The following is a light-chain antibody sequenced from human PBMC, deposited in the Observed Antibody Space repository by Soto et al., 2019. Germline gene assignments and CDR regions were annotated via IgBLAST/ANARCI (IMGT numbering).Light chain of an antibody. Sequence: QSVLTQPPSASGSPVQSVTISCTGTSSDVGGYIYVSWYQHHPGKAPKLMIYEVSNRPSGVPDRFSGSKSGNTASLTVSGLQAEDEDDYYCNSYAGSNNLVFGGGTKLTVL. J-gene: IGLJ3*02. CDR1: SSDVGGYIY. CDR3: NSYAGSNNLV. V-gene: IGLV2-8*01. CDR2: EVS.